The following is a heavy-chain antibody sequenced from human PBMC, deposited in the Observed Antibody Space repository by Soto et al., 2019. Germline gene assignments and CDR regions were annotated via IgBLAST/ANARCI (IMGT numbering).Heavy chain of an antibody. J-gene: IGHJ6*03. V-gene: IGHV4-34*01. CDR1: GGSFSGYY. Sequence: SETLSLTCAVYGGSFSGYYWSWIRQPPGKGLEWIGEINHSGSTNYNPSLKSRVTISVDTSKNQFSLKLSSVTAADTAVYYCARGQKYGFYYYYMDVWGKGTTVTVSS. D-gene: IGHD4-17*01. CDR2: INHSGST. CDR3: ARGQKYGFYYYYMDV.